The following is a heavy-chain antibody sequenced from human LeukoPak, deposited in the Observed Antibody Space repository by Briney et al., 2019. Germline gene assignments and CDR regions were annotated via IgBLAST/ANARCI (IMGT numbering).Heavy chain of an antibody. J-gene: IGHJ4*02. V-gene: IGHV3-7*04. CDR2: IKLDGSET. CDR1: GFTFSSYW. D-gene: IGHD5-18*01. CDR3: ARGYSYVFY. Sequence: GGSLRLSCAASGFTFSSYWMSWVRQAPGKGLEWVANIKLDGSETNYVDPVKGRFTISRDNAKNSLFLQMNSLRAEDTAVYYCARGYSYVFYWGQGTLVSVSS.